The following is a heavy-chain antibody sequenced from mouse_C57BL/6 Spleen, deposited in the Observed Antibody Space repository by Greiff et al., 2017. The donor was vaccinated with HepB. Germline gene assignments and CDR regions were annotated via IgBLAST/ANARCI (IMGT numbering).Heavy chain of an antibody. J-gene: IGHJ4*01. CDR1: GYTFTDYN. Sequence: VQLKESGPELVKPGASVKIPCKASGYTFTDYNMDWVKQSHGKSLEWIGDINPNNGGTIYNQKFKGKATLTVDKSSSTAYMELRSLTSEDTAVYYCARIYYDYDRAYYAMDYWGQGTSVTVSS. CDR3: ARIYYDYDRAYYAMDY. CDR2: INPNNGGT. D-gene: IGHD2-4*01. V-gene: IGHV1-18*01.